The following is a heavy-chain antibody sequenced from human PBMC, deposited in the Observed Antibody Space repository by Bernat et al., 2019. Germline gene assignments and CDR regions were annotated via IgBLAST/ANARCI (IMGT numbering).Heavy chain of an antibody. V-gene: IGHV3-48*01. CDR1: GFAFNSYT. CDR3: ARDKRGLDY. J-gene: IGHJ4*02. Sequence: EVQLVESGGGLVQPGGSLRLSCAASGFAFNSYTMNWVRQAPGKGLEGVSYISGSSSTIYYTDSVKGRFTFSRDNAKNSLYLQMNSLRAEDTAVYYCARDKRGLDYWGQGTLVTVSS. CDR2: ISGSSSTI. D-gene: IGHD3-10*01.